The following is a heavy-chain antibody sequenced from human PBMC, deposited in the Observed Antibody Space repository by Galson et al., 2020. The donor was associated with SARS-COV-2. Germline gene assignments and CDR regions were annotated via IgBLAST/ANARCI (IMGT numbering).Heavy chain of an antibody. CDR2: INPNSGGT. D-gene: IGHD3-10*01. J-gene: IGHJ6*02. CDR3: ARDHRDYYGSGSYYPGSRIGMDV. Sequence: ASVKVSCKASGYTFTAYYMHWVRQAPGQGLEWMGWINPNSGGTNYAQKFQGRVTMTRDTSISTAYMELSRLRSDDTAVYYCARDHRDYYGSGSYYPGSRIGMDVWGQGTTVTVSS. V-gene: IGHV1-2*02. CDR1: GYTFTAYY.